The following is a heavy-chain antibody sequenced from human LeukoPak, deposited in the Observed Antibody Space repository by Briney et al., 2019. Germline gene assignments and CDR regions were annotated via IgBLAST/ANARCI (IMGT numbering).Heavy chain of an antibody. J-gene: IGHJ4*02. D-gene: IGHD3-10*01. Sequence: SETLSLTCTVSGGSIRSSYYYWGWIRQPPGKGLEWIGSIYDSGSTYYNPSLKSRVTISVDRSKNQFSLKLSSVTAADTAVYYCARSEGFGELLNYWGQGTLVTVSS. CDR1: GGSIRSSYYY. CDR2: IYDSGST. V-gene: IGHV4-39*07. CDR3: ARSEGFGELLNY.